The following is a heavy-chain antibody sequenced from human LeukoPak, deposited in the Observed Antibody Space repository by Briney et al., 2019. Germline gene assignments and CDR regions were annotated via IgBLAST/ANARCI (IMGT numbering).Heavy chain of an antibody. Sequence: AEGSLRLSCAASGLILSSYGIHWVRQAPGKGLEWVAVIWYDGTNIYYGDSVKGRFSISRDNSKNTVYLQMDSLRAEDTAVYYCARDAGGASGNYVNYFDYWGQGTLVTVSS. J-gene: IGHJ4*02. D-gene: IGHD4-11*01. CDR1: GLILSSYG. CDR2: IWYDGTNI. CDR3: ARDAGGASGNYVNYFDY. V-gene: IGHV3-33*01.